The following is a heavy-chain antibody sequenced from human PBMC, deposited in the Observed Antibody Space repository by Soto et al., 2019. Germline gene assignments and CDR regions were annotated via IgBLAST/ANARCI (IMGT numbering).Heavy chain of an antibody. Sequence: QVQPVQSGDEVKKPGASVKVSCKASGYIFVNYGIAWVRQAPGHGLEWMGWISPYTGNTHSATKVQGRLTMTTDTSTSTAYMDLGSLTSDDTAVYYCVMVDNYVTPTPQDVWGQGTTVTVSS. D-gene: IGHD3-16*01. J-gene: IGHJ6*02. CDR3: VMVDNYVTPTPQDV. V-gene: IGHV1-18*01. CDR2: ISPYTGNT. CDR1: GYIFVNYG.